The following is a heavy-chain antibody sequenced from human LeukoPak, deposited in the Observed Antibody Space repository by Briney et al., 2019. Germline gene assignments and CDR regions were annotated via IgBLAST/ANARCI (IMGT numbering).Heavy chain of an antibody. V-gene: IGHV4-34*01. CDR1: GGSFSGYY. J-gene: IGHJ5*02. Sequence: SETLSLTCAVYGGSFSGYYWSWIRQPLGKGLEWIGEINHSGSTNYNPSLKSRVTISVDTSKNQFSLKLSSVTAADTAVYYCARSIRLRYFDWPRQFDPWGQGTLVTVSS. CDR2: INHSGST. D-gene: IGHD3-9*01. CDR3: ARSIRLRYFDWPRQFDP.